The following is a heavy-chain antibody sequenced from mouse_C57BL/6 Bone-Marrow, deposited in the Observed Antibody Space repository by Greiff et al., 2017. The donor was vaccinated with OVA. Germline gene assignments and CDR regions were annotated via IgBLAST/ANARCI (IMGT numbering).Heavy chain of an antibody. D-gene: IGHD2-3*01. CDR2: IYPGDGDT. Sequence: QVQLQQSGPELVKPGASVKISCKASGYAFSSSWMNWVKQRPGKGLEWIGRIYPGDGDTNYNGKFKGKATLTADKSSSTAYMQLSSLTSEDSAVYFCARSRDGYYVRYVDVWGTGTTVTVSS. CDR1: GYAFSSSW. J-gene: IGHJ1*03. V-gene: IGHV1-82*01. CDR3: ARSRDGYYVRYVDV.